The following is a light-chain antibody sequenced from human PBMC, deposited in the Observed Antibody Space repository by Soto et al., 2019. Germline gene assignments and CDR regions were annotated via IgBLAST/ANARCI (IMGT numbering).Light chain of an antibody. J-gene: IGKJ4*01. CDR3: QQLSRYPLT. V-gene: IGKV1-9*01. CDR2: SAS. CDR1: QALSNY. Sequence: DIQLTQSPSFLSASVGYTFTITGGASQALSNYLAWYQQRPGKPPDLLIYSASTLQSGVPSRFGGSGSETEFSLTIRALQPEDFATYYCQQLSRYPLTFGGGTKVDIK.